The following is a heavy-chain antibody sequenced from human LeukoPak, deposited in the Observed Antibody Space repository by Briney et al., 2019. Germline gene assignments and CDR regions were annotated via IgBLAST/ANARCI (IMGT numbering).Heavy chain of an antibody. J-gene: IGHJ4*02. D-gene: IGHD5-18*01. Sequence: GASVKVSCKASGYTFTSYGISWVRQAPGQGLEWMGIINPRGGTTGYAQKFQGRVTMARDTSTSTVYMELSSLRSEDTAVYYCAREADTTMITLSSVYWGQGTLVTVSS. CDR2: INPRGGTT. CDR3: AREADTTMITLSSVY. V-gene: IGHV1-46*01. CDR1: GYTFTSYG.